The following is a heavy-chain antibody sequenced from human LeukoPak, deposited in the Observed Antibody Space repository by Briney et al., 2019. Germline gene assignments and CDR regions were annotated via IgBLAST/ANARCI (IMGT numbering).Heavy chain of an antibody. CDR3: AHRRDYGDLSPGFDY. V-gene: IGHV2-5*02. CDR2: IYWDDDK. J-gene: IGHJ4*02. CDR1: GFSLSTSGVG. D-gene: IGHD4-17*01. Sequence: SGPTLVKPTQTLTLACTFSGFSLSTSGVGVGWIRQPPGKALEWLALIYWDDDKRYSPSLKSRLTITKDTSKNQVVLTMTNMDPVDTATYYCAHRRDYGDLSPGFDYWGQGTLVTVSS.